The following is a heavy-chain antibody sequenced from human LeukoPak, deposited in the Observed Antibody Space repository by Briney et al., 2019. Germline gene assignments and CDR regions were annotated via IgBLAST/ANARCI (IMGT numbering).Heavy chain of an antibody. CDR1: GGSISSSSYY. CDR3: ARGTSYYYDSSGYSIHRRWFDP. V-gene: IGHV4-39*07. Sequence: PSETLSLSCTVSGGSISSSSYYWGWIRQPPGKGLEWIASIYYSGSTYYNPSLKSRVTISVDTSKNQFSLKLSSVTAADTAVYYCARGTSYYYDSSGYSIHRRWFDPWGQGTLVTVSS. J-gene: IGHJ5*02. D-gene: IGHD3-22*01. CDR2: IYYSGST.